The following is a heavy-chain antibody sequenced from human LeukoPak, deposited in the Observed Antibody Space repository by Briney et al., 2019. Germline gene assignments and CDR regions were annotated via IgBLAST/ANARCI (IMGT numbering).Heavy chain of an antibody. CDR2: IHYTGAT. Sequence: PSETLSLTCAVYGGSISGYYWSWIRQPPGKGLEWVGEIHYTGATSYNPSLKSRATISIETSKNQVSLRLSSVTAADTAVYYCTRGNILSGYCFDLWGQGALVTVSS. CDR3: TRGNILSGYCFDL. J-gene: IGHJ4*02. V-gene: IGHV4-34*01. D-gene: IGHD3-9*01. CDR1: GGSISGYY.